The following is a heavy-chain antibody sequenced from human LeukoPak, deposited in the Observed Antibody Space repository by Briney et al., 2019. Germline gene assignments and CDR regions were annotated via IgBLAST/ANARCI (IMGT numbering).Heavy chain of an antibody. Sequence: PSEALSLTCTVSGGSISSYYWSWIRQPAGKGLEWIGRIYTSGSTNYNPALKSRVTMSVDTSKNQFSLKLSSVTAADTAVYYCARHESNWGFDYWGQGTLVTASS. CDR1: GGSISSYY. D-gene: IGHD7-27*01. CDR3: ARHESNWGFDY. CDR2: IYTSGST. J-gene: IGHJ4*02. V-gene: IGHV4-4*07.